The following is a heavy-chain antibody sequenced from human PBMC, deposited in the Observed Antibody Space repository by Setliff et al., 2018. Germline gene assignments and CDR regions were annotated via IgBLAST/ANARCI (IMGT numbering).Heavy chain of an antibody. CDR1: GGSIINYY. Sequence: SETLSLTCTVSGGSIINYYWSWIRQPPGKGLGWIGYIYYSGTTNSIPSLKSRVTISVDTSKNQFSLKLSSVTAADTAVYYCARHHAQYYSDSSGYFYEDWYFDLWGRGALVTVSS. J-gene: IGHJ2*01. CDR3: ARHHAQYYSDSSGYFYEDWYFDL. V-gene: IGHV4-59*08. CDR2: IYYSGTT. D-gene: IGHD3-22*01.